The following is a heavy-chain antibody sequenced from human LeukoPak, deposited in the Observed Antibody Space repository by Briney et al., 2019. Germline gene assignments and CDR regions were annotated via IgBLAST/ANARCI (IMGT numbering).Heavy chain of an antibody. CDR2: LSGASDYI. Sequence: PGGSLRLSCTASGFTFSTYAMEWVRQAPGKGLEWLSSLSGASDYIYCADSVKGRFTISRDNAKSSLNLQMNSLKAEDTAVYYCARLSRSSYGKYYFDSWGQGTLVTVSS. D-gene: IGHD1-26*01. J-gene: IGHJ4*02. V-gene: IGHV3-21*01. CDR3: ARLSRSSYGKYYFDS. CDR1: GFTFSTYA.